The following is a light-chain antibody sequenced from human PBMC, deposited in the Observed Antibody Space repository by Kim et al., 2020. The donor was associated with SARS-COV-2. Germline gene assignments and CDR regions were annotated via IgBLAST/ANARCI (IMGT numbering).Light chain of an antibody. Sequence: VSPGERATLYCRASQSVSSTLAGYQQKPGQAPRPLIYGASTRATGIPARFSGSGSGTDFTLTINSLQSEDFALYFCQQYNNWPPTFGQGTKVDIK. CDR3: QQYNNWPPT. J-gene: IGKJ1*01. CDR2: GAS. CDR1: QSVSST. V-gene: IGKV3-15*01.